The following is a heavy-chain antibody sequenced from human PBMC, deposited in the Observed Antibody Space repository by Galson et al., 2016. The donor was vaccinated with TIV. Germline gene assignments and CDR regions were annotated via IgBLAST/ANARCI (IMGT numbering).Heavy chain of an antibody. J-gene: IGHJ6*03. D-gene: IGHD3-16*01. Sequence: SLRLSCAVSGFTFDDYATHWVRQAPGKGLEWVSLISWDGGNRFYADSVKGRFNISRDNSKNSLYLQMNSLRAEDSALYYCAKDIGGGNYYYYYMDVWGKGTTVTVSS. V-gene: IGHV3-43D*04. CDR2: ISWDGGNR. CDR3: AKDIGGGNYYYYYMDV. CDR1: GFTFDDYA.